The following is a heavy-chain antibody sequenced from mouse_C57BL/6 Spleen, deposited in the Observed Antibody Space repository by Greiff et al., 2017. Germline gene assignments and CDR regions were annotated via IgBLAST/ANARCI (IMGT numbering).Heavy chain of an antibody. CDR2: ISDGGSYT. CDR1: GFTFSSYA. V-gene: IGHV5-4*01. Sequence: VQLKESGGGLVKPGGSLKLSCEASGFTFSSYAMSWVRQTPEKRLEWVATISDGGSYTYYPDNVKGRFTISRDNAKNNLYLQMLHLKSEDTAMYYCARGRLRRAYWGQGTTLTVSS. D-gene: IGHD2-4*01. J-gene: IGHJ2*01. CDR3: ARGRLRRAY.